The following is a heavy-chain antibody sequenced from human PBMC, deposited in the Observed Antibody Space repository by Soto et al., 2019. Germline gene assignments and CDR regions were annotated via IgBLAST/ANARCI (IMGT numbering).Heavy chain of an antibody. D-gene: IGHD3-3*01. J-gene: IGHJ4*02. Sequence: SSETLSLTCTVSGGSISSSSYYWGWIRQPPGKGLEWIGSIYYSGSTYYNPSLKSRVTISVDTSKNQFSLKLSSVTAADTAVYYCASIRITIDPCDYWGQGTLVTVSS. CDR1: GGSISSSSYY. CDR2: IYYSGST. V-gene: IGHV4-39*01. CDR3: ASIRITIDPCDY.